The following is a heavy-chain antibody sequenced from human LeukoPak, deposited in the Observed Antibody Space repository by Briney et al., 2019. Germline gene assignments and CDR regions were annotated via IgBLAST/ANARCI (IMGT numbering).Heavy chain of an antibody. CDR2: IDASGSNI. D-gene: IGHD4-17*01. V-gene: IGHV3-23*01. Sequence: GGSLRLSCAASGFVFSSYAMNRVRQAPGKGLEWVSVIDASGSNIESADSVKGRFTISRDNSKKILYLEMNRLRVEDTAVYYCARDPGTTVTTWYYFDYWGQGTLVTVSS. J-gene: IGHJ4*02. CDR1: GFVFSSYA. CDR3: ARDPGTTVTTWYYFDY.